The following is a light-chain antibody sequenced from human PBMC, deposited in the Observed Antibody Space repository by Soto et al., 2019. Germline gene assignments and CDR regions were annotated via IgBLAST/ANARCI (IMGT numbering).Light chain of an antibody. CDR1: SSDVGGYNY. CDR3: SSYTSSSTPYV. Sequence: QAVVTQPASVSGSPGQSITISCTGTSSDVGGYNYVSWYQQHPGKAPKLMIYEVSNRPSGVSIRFSGSKSGNTASLTISGLQAEDEADYYCSSYTSSSTPYVFGTGTKLTVL. J-gene: IGLJ1*01. CDR2: EVS. V-gene: IGLV2-14*01.